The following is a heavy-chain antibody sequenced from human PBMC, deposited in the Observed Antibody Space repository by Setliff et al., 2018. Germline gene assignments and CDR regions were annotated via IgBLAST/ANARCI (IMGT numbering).Heavy chain of an antibody. J-gene: IGHJ4*02. CDR3: TTGSVCVGDCYSGRLNY. CDR1: GDSMSFSY. Sequence: SETLSLTCSVSGDSMSFSYWSWIRQPPGKGLEWIGYTYYSGSTDSHPSLKSRVSISIDTSKNQFSLNVRSVTAADTAVYYCTTGSVCVGDCYSGRLNYWGQGTLVTVSS. V-gene: IGHV4-59*01. D-gene: IGHD2-21*02. CDR2: TYYSGST.